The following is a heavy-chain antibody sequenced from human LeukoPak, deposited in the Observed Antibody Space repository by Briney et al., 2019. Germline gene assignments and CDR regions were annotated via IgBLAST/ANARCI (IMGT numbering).Heavy chain of an antibody. J-gene: IGHJ6*02. D-gene: IGHD3-3*01. CDR3: VTHYDFWSGYYSLDV. CDR2: IYYSGST. V-gene: IGHV4-39*01. CDR1: GGSISSSSYY. Sequence: SETLSLTCTVSGGSISSSSYYWGWIRQPPGKGLEWIGSIYYSGSTYYNPSLKSRVTISVDTSKNQFSLKLSSVTAADTAVYYCVTHYDFWSGYYSLDVWGQGTTVTVSS.